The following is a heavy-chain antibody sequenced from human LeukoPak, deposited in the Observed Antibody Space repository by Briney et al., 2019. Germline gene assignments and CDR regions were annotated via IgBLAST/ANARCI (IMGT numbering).Heavy chain of an antibody. CDR2: IIPIFGTA. Sequence: SVKVSCKASGGTFSSYAISWVRQAPGQGLEWMGGIIPIFGTANYAQKFQGRVTITADESTSTAYMELSSLRSEDTAVYYCAREVRDIVVVPAAKYYYYHGMDVWGKGTTVTVSS. D-gene: IGHD2-2*01. V-gene: IGHV1-69*13. CDR1: GGTFSSYA. J-gene: IGHJ6*04. CDR3: AREVRDIVVVPAAKYYYYHGMDV.